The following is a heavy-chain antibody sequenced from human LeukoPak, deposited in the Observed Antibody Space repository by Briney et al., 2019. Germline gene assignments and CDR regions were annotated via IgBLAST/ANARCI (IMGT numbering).Heavy chain of an antibody. CDR1: GYTFTGYY. J-gene: IGHJ6*03. V-gene: IGHV1-2*02. D-gene: IGHD2-2*01. CDR3: ARAMPASDYYYYMDV. Sequence: ASVKVSCKASGYTFTGYYMHWVRQAPGQGLEWMGWINPNSGGTNYAQKFQGRVTMTRDTSISAAYMELSRLRSDDTAVYYCARAMPASDYYYYMDVWGKGTTVTVSS. CDR2: INPNSGGT.